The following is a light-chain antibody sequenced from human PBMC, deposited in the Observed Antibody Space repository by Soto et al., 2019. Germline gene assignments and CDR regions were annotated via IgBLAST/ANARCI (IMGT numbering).Light chain of an antibody. J-gene: IGLJ1*01. CDR1: SNNVGGYDY. V-gene: IGLV2-11*01. CDR2: DVR. CDR3: FSYAGNYTYV. Sequence: QSALTQPRSVSGSPGQSVTISFTGTSNNVGGYDYVSWYQLYPGKAPKLMIFDVRKRPSRVPDRFSGSKSGNTASLTISGLQAEDEADYYCFSYAGNYTYVFGGGTKVTVL.